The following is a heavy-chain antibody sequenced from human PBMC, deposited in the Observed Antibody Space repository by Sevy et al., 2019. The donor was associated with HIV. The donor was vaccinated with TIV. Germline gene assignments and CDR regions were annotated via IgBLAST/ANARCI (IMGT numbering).Heavy chain of an antibody. CDR1: GGSTNSYY. D-gene: IGHD6-6*01. V-gene: IGHV4-4*07. CDR2: IYASGST. J-gene: IGHJ5*02. Sequence: SETLSLTCSVSGGSTNSYYWSWIRQPAGKGLEGFGRIYASGSTAYNPPLQSRVTISIDKSKNRFSLSLTSLTAADTGVYYCARELPFATSSAWGQGTRVTVSS. CDR3: ARELPFATSSA.